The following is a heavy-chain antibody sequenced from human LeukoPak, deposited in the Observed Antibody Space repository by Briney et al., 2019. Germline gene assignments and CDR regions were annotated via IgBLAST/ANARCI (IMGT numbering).Heavy chain of an antibody. J-gene: IGHJ4*02. V-gene: IGHV3-30*04. CDR3: ARESLWFGEFLFDY. CDR1: GFTFSSYA. Sequence: GGSLRLSCAASGFTFSSYAMHWVRQAPGKGLEWVAVISYDGSNKYYADSVKGRFTISRDNSKNTLYLQMNSLRAGDTAVYYCARESLWFGEFLFDYWGQGTLVTVSS. D-gene: IGHD3-10*01. CDR2: ISYDGSNK.